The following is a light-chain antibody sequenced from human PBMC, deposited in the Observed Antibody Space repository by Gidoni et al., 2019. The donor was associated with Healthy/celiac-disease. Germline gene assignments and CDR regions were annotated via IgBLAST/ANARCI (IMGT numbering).Light chain of an antibody. CDR2: SNN. CDR3: AAWDDSLNGVV. Sequence: QSVLTQPPSACGTPGQRVTIYCSGSSSNIGSNSVNWYQQLPGTAPKLLIYSNNQRPSGVPDRFSGSKSGTSASLAISGLQSEDEADYYCAAWDDSLNGVVFGGGTKLTVL. V-gene: IGLV1-44*01. CDR1: SSNIGSNS. J-gene: IGLJ2*01.